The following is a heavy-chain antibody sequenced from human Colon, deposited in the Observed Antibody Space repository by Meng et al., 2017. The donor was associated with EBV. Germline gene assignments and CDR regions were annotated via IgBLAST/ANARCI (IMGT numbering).Heavy chain of an antibody. J-gene: IGHJ2*01. CDR2: INHSGST. CDR1: GGTFGGYY. Sequence: QVELNQCEPGPFMPSETLTLSGSVYGGTFGGYYVSWFRQPPEKGLEWIGEINHSGSTNYNPSLKSRVTISVDTSKNQFSLNLNAVTAADTAVYFCSRGVDSYKLGNLWGRGTLVTVSS. D-gene: IGHD7-27*01. CDR3: SRGVDSYKLGNL. V-gene: IGHV4-34*01.